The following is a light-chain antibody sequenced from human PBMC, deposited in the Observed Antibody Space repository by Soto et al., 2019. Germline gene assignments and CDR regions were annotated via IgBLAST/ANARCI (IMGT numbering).Light chain of an antibody. J-gene: IGKJ1*01. CDR3: QQFGNSPLFS. CDR1: QIISTNY. Sequence: VLTQSPDTLSLSLGDRATLSCGASQIISTNYLAWYQQRPGQTPRLLIYGTSNRATGVPDRFSGSGSGTDFSLTISSLEPEDFAVYYCQQFGNSPLFSFGEGTKVDNK. V-gene: IGKV3-20*01. CDR2: GTS.